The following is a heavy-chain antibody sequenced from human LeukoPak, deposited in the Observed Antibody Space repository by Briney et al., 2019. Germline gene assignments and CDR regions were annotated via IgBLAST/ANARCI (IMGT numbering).Heavy chain of an antibody. D-gene: IGHD3-9*01. CDR1: GFTFSSYA. J-gene: IGHJ6*03. CDR2: ISGSGGST. Sequence: GGSLRLSCAASGFTFSSYAMSWVRQAPGKGLEWVSAISGSGGSTYYADSVKGRFTISRDNSKNTLYLQMDSLRAEDTAVYYCAKSPFYDILTGYSTSSYYYMDVRGKGTTVTVSS. CDR3: AKSPFYDILTGYSTSSYYYMDV. V-gene: IGHV3-23*01.